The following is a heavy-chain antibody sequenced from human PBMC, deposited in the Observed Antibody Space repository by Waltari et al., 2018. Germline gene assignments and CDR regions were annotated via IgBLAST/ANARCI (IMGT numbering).Heavy chain of an antibody. J-gene: IGHJ4*02. CDR3: ARGNKPTMATNDY. CDR1: GGSFSGYY. D-gene: IGHD5-12*01. CDR2: INHSGST. Sequence: QVQLQQWGAGLLKPSETLSLTCAVYGGSFSGYYWSWIRQPPGKGLEWIGEINHSGSTNSNPSLKSRVTISVDTSKNQFSLKLSSVTAADTAVYYCARGNKPTMATNDYWGQGTLVTVSS. V-gene: IGHV4-34*01.